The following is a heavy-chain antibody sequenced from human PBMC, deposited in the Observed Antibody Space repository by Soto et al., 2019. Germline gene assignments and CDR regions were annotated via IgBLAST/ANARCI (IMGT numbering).Heavy chain of an antibody. CDR3: ARDVTVTDDWYFDL. Sequence: QVQLQESGPGLVKPSQTLSLTCTVSGGSISSGGYYWSWIRQHPGKGLEWIGYIYYSGSTYYNPSLKSRVTISLDTSKNQFSLKLSSVTAADTAVYYCARDVTVTDDWYFDLWGRGTLVTVSS. CDR1: GGSISSGGYY. CDR2: IYYSGST. D-gene: IGHD4-17*01. V-gene: IGHV4-31*03. J-gene: IGHJ2*01.